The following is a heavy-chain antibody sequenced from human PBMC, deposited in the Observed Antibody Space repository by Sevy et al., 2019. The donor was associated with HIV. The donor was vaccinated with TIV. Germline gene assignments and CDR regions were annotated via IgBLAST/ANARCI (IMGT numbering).Heavy chain of an antibody. Sequence: GSLRLSCAASGFTFSDYYMSWIRQAPGKGLEWVSYISSSGSTIYYADSVKGRFTISRDNAKNSLYLQMNSLRAEDTAVYYCARVSIVLMVYAYPDAFDIWGQGTMVTVSS. CDR3: ARVSIVLMVYAYPDAFDI. V-gene: IGHV3-11*01. CDR1: GFTFSDYY. D-gene: IGHD2-8*01. CDR2: ISSSGSTI. J-gene: IGHJ3*02.